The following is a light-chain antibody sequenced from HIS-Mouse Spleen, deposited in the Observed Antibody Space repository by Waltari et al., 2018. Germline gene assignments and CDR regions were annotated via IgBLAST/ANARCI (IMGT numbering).Light chain of an antibody. CDR3: CSYAGSYNWV. J-gene: IGLJ3*02. V-gene: IGLV2-11*01. CDR2: DVS. CDR1: SSDVGGAKY. Sequence: QSALTQPRSVSGSPGQSVPISCTGTSSDVGGAKYLPWYQQHPGKAPKLMMYDVSKRPSGVPDRFSGSKSGNTASLTISGLQAEDEADYYCCSYAGSYNWVFGGGTKLTVL.